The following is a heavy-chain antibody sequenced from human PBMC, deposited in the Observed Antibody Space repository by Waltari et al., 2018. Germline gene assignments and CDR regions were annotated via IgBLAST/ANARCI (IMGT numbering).Heavy chain of an antibody. J-gene: IGHJ4*02. D-gene: IGHD6-19*01. CDR2: LSYDGGNK. CDR1: GFTFSNYG. Sequence: QVQLVESGGGVVQPGRSLRLSCAASGFTFSNYGMHWVRQAPGKGLEWVAVLSYDGGNKFYADSVKGRFTISRDNSNNTLYLQMSSLRTEDTGVYYCAKDGSGWYSAGLDYWGPGTLVTVSS. CDR3: AKDGSGWYSAGLDY. V-gene: IGHV3-30*18.